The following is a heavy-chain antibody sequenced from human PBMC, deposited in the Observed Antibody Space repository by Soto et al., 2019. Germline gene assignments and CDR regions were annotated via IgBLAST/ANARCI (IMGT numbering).Heavy chain of an antibody. D-gene: IGHD3-16*01. CDR1: GFTFSSYS. V-gene: IGHV3-21*01. Sequence: PGGSLRLSCAASGFTFSSYSMNWVRQAPGKGLEWVSSISSSSSYIYYADSVKGRFTISRDNAKNSLYLQMNSLRAEDTAVYYCAREYDPAVAFDIWGQGTMVTVSS. J-gene: IGHJ3*02. CDR2: ISSSSSYI. CDR3: AREYDPAVAFDI.